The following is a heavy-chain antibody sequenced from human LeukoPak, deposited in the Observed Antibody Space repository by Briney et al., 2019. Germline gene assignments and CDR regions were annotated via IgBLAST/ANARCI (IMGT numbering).Heavy chain of an antibody. V-gene: IGHV4-39*01. CDR3: ASLYYYASGNDY. J-gene: IGHJ4*02. Sequence: SETLSLTCTVSGGSISTSNYYWGWIRQPPGKGLEWIGNIFYSGSTYYSPSVKSRVTISLDTSRNQFSLKLNSVTAADTALYYCASLYYYASGNDYWGQGTLVTVSS. D-gene: IGHD3-10*01. CDR2: IFYSGST. CDR1: GGSISTSNYY.